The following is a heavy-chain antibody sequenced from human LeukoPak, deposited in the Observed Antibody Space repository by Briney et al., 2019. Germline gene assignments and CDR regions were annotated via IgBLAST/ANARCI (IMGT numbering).Heavy chain of an antibody. CDR1: GGSFSGYY. J-gene: IGHJ3*02. CDR2: INHSGST. CDR3: ARQNAGAFDI. Sequence: PSETLSLTCAVYGGSFSGYYWSWIRQPPGKGLEWIGEINHSGSTNYNPSLKSRVTVPVDTSKNQFSLKLSSVTAADTAVYYCARQNAGAFDIWGQGTMVTVSS. V-gene: IGHV4-34*01.